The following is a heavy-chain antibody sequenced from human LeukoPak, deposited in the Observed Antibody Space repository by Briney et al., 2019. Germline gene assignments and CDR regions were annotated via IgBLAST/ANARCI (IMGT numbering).Heavy chain of an antibody. Sequence: GGSLRLSCAASGFTFSSYAMSWVRQAPGKGLEWVSAISGSGDGTYFADSVKGRLTISRDNSKSTLYLQMNSLRAEDTAVYYCVKDHGSGSYFDYWGQGTLVTVSS. J-gene: IGHJ4*02. V-gene: IGHV3-23*01. D-gene: IGHD3-10*01. CDR1: GFTFSSYA. CDR2: ISGSGDGT. CDR3: VKDHGSGSYFDY.